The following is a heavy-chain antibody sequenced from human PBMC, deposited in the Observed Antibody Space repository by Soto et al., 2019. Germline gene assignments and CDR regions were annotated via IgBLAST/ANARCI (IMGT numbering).Heavy chain of an antibody. D-gene: IGHD3-3*01. CDR2: IIPIVGTA. Sequence: SVKVSWKASGGTFSSYAISWVRQAPGQGLEWMGGIIPIVGTANYAQKFQGRVTITADESTSTAYMELSSLRSEDTAVYYCARVHYDFWSGSTYYYGMDVWGQGTTVTVSS. V-gene: IGHV1-69*13. CDR3: ARVHYDFWSGSTYYYGMDV. J-gene: IGHJ6*02. CDR1: GGTFSSYA.